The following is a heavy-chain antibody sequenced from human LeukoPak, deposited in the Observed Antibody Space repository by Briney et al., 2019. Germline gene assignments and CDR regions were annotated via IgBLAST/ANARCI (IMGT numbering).Heavy chain of an antibody. V-gene: IGHV1-2*02. D-gene: IGHD6-13*01. CDR3: ARGAAVGQTRDY. CDR1: GYTFTDYY. Sequence: ASVKVSCKASGYTFTDYYMHWVRQAPGQGLEWMGWVNPNSGGTNYAQKFQGRVTMTRDTSISAAYMELSSLRSDDTAVYYCARGAAVGQTRDYWGQGTLVTVSS. CDR2: VNPNSGGT. J-gene: IGHJ4*02.